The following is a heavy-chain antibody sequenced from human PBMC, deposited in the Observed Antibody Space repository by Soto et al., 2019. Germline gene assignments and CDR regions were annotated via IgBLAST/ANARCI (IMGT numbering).Heavy chain of an antibody. CDR2: IYYSGST. CDR1: GGSISSSSYY. D-gene: IGHD3-22*01. V-gene: IGHV4-39*01. CDR3: AKGGSYYYDSSGYKGPVEY. J-gene: IGHJ4*02. Sequence: SETLSLTCTVSGGSISSSSYYWGWIRQPPGKGLEWIGSIYYSGSTYYNPSLKSRVTISVDTSKNQFSLKLSSVAAADTAVYYCAKGGSYYYDSSGYKGPVEYWGQGTLVTVSS.